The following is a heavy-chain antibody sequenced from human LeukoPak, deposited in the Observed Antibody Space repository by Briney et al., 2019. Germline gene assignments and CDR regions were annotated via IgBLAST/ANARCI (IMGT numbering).Heavy chain of an antibody. V-gene: IGHV1-3*01. CDR1: GYTFTIYA. CDR2: ISAGNGNT. Sequence: GASVKLCCKASGYTFTIYAMHWVRHAPGQRLEWMGWISAGNGNTKYSQKFQGRVTITRDTSASTAYMELSSLRSEDTAVYYCARVVRAGLDYWGQGTLVTVSS. CDR3: ARVVRAGLDY. J-gene: IGHJ4*02.